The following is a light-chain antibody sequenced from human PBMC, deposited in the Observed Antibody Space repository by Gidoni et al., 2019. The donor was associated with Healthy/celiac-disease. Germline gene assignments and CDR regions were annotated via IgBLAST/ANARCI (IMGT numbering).Light chain of an antibody. Sequence: EIVLTHSPATLSLSPGERATLACRASQSVSSYLAWYQQQPGQAPRLLIYDASNRATGIPARFSGSGCGTDCTLTISSLETEDFAVYYCQQRSNGPPLTFGGGTKVEIK. J-gene: IGKJ4*01. CDR3: QQRSNGPPLT. CDR2: DAS. CDR1: QSVSSY. V-gene: IGKV3-11*01.